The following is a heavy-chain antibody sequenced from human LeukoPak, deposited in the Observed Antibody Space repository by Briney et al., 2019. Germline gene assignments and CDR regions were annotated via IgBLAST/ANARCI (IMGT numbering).Heavy chain of an antibody. CDR1: GGSISSGSYY. CDR3: ASSYYDSSGYYYEDPFDY. D-gene: IGHD3-22*01. J-gene: IGHJ4*02. V-gene: IGHV4-61*02. CDR2: SYTSGST. Sequence: SETLSLTCTVSGGSISSGSYYWSWIRQPAGKGLEWIGRSYTSGSTNYNPSLKSRVTISVDTSKNQFSLKLSSVTAADTAVYYCASSYYDSSGYYYEDPFDYWGQGTLVTVSS.